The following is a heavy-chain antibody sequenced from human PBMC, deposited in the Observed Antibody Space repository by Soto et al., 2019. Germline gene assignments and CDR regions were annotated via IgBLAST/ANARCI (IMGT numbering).Heavy chain of an antibody. D-gene: IGHD2-2*01. Sequence: PSETLSLTCTVSGGSISSYYWSWIRQPAGKGLEWIGRIYTSGSTNYNPSLKSRVTMSVDTSKNQFSLKLSSVTAADTAVYYCARDDIVVVPAALPTDYYYYYGMDVWGQGTTVTVSS. V-gene: IGHV4-4*07. CDR2: IYTSGST. CDR3: ARDDIVVVPAALPTDYYYYYGMDV. J-gene: IGHJ6*02. CDR1: GGSISSYY.